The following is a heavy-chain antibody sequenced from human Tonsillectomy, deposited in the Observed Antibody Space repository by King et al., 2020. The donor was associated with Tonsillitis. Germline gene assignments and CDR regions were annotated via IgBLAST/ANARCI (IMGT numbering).Heavy chain of an antibody. CDR2: TSYDGSNK. CDR1: GFTFSVYA. D-gene: IGHD2-15*01. J-gene: IGHJ4*02. CDR3: ARGGFFCSGGSCYSDFDY. Sequence: VQLVESGGGVVQPGRSLRLSCAASGFTFSVYAMHWVRQAPGKGLEWVAITSYDGSNKDYADSVKGRFTISRDTSKNTLYLQMNSLGAEDTAVYYCARGGFFCSGGSCYSDFDYWGQGTLVTVSS. V-gene: IGHV3-30-3*01.